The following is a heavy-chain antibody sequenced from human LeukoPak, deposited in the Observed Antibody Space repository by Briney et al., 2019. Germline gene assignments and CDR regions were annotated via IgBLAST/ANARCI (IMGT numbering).Heavy chain of an antibody. CDR3: ARDLGGPLDAFDI. D-gene: IGHD3-16*01. J-gene: IGHJ3*02. CDR1: GGTFSSYA. CDR2: IIPILGIA. Sequence: ASVKVSCKASGGTFSSYAISWVRQAPGQGLEWMGRIIPILGIANYAQKFQGRVTITADKSTSTAYMELSSLRSEDTAVYYCARDLGGPLDAFDIWGQGTTVTVSS. V-gene: IGHV1-69*04.